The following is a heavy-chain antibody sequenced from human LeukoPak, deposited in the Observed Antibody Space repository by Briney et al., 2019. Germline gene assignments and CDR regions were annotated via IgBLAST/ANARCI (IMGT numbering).Heavy chain of an antibody. D-gene: IGHD1-26*01. CDR2: IYPADSDT. Sequence: GESLKISCKGSGYSFTSHWIGWVRQMPGKGLEWMGVIYPADSDTTYSPSFQGQVTISADKSISTAYVQWSSLKASDTAMYYCATHRGSYSDAFNIWGQGTMVTVSS. J-gene: IGHJ3*02. V-gene: IGHV5-51*01. CDR3: ATHRGSYSDAFNI. CDR1: GYSFTSHW.